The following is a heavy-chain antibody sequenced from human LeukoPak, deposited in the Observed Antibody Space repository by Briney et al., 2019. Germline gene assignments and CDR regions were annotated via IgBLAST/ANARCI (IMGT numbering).Heavy chain of an antibody. CDR2: IYYSGST. J-gene: IGHJ6*02. CDR1: GGPISSYY. D-gene: IGHD2-15*01. CDR3: ARRSPERYCSGGSCYYYYGMDV. V-gene: IGHV4-59*08. Sequence: SETLSLTCTVSGGPISSYYWSWIRQPPGKGLEWIGYIYYSGSTNYNPSLKSRVTISVDTSKNQFSLKLSSVTAADTAVYYCARRSPERYCSGGSCYYYYGMDVWGQGTTVTVSS.